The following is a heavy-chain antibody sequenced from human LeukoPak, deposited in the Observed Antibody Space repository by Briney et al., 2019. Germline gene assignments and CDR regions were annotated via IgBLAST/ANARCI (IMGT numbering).Heavy chain of an antibody. CDR3: ARDNYCSSTDCYNFDY. J-gene: IGHJ4*02. CDR2: IWYDGSNK. V-gene: IGHV3-33*01. Sequence: GGSLRLSCAASGFAFSGYGMHWVRQAPGKGLEWVAVIWYDGSNKYYEDSVKGRFTISRDTSTNTLYLQMNSLRVDDTAVYYCARDNYCSSTDCYNFDYWGQGTLVTVSS. CDR1: GFAFSGYG. D-gene: IGHD2-2*02.